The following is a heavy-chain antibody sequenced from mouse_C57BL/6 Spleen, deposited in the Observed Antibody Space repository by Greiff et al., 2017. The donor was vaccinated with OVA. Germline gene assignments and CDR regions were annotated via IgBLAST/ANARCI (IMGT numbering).Heavy chain of an antibody. CDR3: AYSNYAWFAY. CDR2: IDTSDSET. D-gene: IGHD2-5*01. V-gene: IGHV1-52*01. J-gene: IGHJ3*01. Sequence: VQLQQPGAELVRPGSSVKLSCKASGYTFTSYWMHWVKQRPIQGLEWIGNIDTSDSETHYNQKFKDKATLTVDKSSSTAYMQLSSLTSEDSAVYYCAYSNYAWFAYWGQGTLVTVSA. CDR1: GYTFTSYW.